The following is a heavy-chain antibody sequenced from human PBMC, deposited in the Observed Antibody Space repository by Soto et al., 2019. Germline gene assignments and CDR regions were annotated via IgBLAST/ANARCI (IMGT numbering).Heavy chain of an antibody. Sequence: EVQLVESGGGLVQPGGSLRLSCAASGFTFSSYWMHWVRQAPGKGLVWVSRINNAGSITNYADSVKGRFTISRDNAKNTLYLQMNSLRAEDTAVYYCASGLLYLYGMDVWGQGTTVTVSS. D-gene: IGHD2-8*01. CDR1: GFTFSSYW. J-gene: IGHJ6*02. CDR2: INNAGSIT. CDR3: ASGLLYLYGMDV. V-gene: IGHV3-74*01.